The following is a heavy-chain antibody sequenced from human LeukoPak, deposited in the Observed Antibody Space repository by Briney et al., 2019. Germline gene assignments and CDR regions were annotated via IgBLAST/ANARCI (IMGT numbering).Heavy chain of an antibody. CDR2: IYWNGGST. Sequence: GGALRLSCAASGFTFDDYGMSWVRQAPGKGLEWVSGIYWNGGSTGYADSVKGRFTISRDNAKNSLYLQMNSLRAEDTALYYCARGSSSGWYYFDYWGQGTLVTVSS. D-gene: IGHD6-19*01. CDR3: ARGSSSGWYYFDY. CDR1: GFTFDDYG. J-gene: IGHJ4*02. V-gene: IGHV3-20*04.